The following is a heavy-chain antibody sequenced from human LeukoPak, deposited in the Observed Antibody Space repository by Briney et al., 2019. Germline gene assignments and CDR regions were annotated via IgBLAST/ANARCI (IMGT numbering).Heavy chain of an antibody. V-gene: IGHV3-33*01. CDR3: ARDRGYTYGHPLDY. CDR2: IWHDGSNK. J-gene: IGHJ4*02. CDR1: GFTFSTYV. D-gene: IGHD5-18*01. Sequence: GRSLRLSCAASGFTFSTYVIHWVRQAPGKGLEWVALIWHDGSNKYYGDSVKDRFTISRDNSKNTLYLQMDSLRDEDTAVYYCARDRGYTYGHPLDYWGQGTLVAVSS.